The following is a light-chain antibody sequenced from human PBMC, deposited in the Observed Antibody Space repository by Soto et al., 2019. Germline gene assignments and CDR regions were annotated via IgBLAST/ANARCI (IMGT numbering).Light chain of an antibody. CDR2: DAS. V-gene: IGKV1-33*01. J-gene: IGKJ4*01. Sequence: DIQMTQSPSSLSASVGDRVTITCQASQDISNYLNWYQQKTGKAPKLLIYDASNLETGVPSRFSGSGSGTDFTFTISSLQPEDIATYYCQQSLTFGGGTKVEIK. CDR3: QQSLT. CDR1: QDISNY.